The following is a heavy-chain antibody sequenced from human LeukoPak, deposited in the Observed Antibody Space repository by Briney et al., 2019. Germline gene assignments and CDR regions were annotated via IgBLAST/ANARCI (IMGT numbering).Heavy chain of an antibody. CDR1: GGSISSSNW. J-gene: IGHJ4*02. CDR3: ARSAVEDYGSGSYN. Sequence: SETLSLTCAVSGGSISSSNWWSWVRQPPGKGLEWIGEIYHSGSTSYNPSLKSRVTISVDKSKNQFSLKLSSVTAADTAVYYCARSAVEDYGSGSYNWGQGTLVTVSS. V-gene: IGHV4-4*02. D-gene: IGHD3-10*01. CDR2: IYHSGST.